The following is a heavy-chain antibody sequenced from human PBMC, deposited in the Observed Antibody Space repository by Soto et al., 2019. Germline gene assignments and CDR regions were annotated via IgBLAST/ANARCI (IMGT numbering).Heavy chain of an antibody. CDR2: IGTAGDT. D-gene: IGHD3-22*01. V-gene: IGHV3-13*01. CDR1: GLTCSSYD. J-gene: IGHJ6*02. CDR3: ARAIDYFYYGMDV. Sequence: VGSLSLPCTASGLTCSSYDRHWIRQATGKGLEWVSAIGTAGDTYYPGSVKGRFTISRENAKNSLYLQMNSLRAGDTAVYYCARAIDYFYYGMDVWAQGTTVTVSS.